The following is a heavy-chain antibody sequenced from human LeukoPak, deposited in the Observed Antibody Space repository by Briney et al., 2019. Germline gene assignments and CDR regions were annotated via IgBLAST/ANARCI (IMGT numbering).Heavy chain of an antibody. J-gene: IGHJ4*02. CDR3: ARAKLVGATKGSFDY. CDR1: GGSISSYY. CDR2: IYYSGST. Sequence: SETLSLTCTVSGGSISSYYWSWIRRPPGKGLEWIGYIYYSGSTNYNPSLKGRVTISVDASKNQFSLKLSSVTAADTAVYYCARAKLVGATKGSFDYWGQGTLVPVSS. D-gene: IGHD1-26*01. V-gene: IGHV4-59*01.